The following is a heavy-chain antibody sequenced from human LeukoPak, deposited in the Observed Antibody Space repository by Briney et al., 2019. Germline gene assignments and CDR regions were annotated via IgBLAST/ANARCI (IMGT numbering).Heavy chain of an antibody. D-gene: IGHD3-10*01. CDR3: ARGSPNWLDP. V-gene: IGHV3-33*01. J-gene: IGHJ5*02. Sequence: PGGSLRLSCVASEFTFSSYGMHWVRQAPGKGLEWVAVIWYDGSNKYYGDSVKGRLTISRDNSKSTLYLQMNSLRLEDTAVYYCARGSPNWLDPWGQGTLVTVSS. CDR1: EFTFSSYG. CDR2: IWYDGSNK.